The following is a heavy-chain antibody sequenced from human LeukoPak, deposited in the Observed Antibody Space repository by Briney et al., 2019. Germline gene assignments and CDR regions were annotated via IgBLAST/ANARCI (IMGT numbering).Heavy chain of an antibody. V-gene: IGHV3-30*02. J-gene: IGHJ3*01. CDR2: IRDDGSSE. CDR1: GLTFSISG. CDR3: ARPAYTAAYDL. Sequence: GGSLRLSCAVSGLTFSISGIHWVRQAPGKGLEWVTFIRDDGSSEYYADSVKGRFTISRDNAKNLLYLQMNSLRPEDTAVYYCARPAYTAAYDLWGQGTKVTVSS. D-gene: IGHD3-16*01.